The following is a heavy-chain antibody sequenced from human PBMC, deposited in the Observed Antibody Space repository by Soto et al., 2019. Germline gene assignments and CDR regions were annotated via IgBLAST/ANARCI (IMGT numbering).Heavy chain of an antibody. CDR2: IIGGDGDK. J-gene: IGHJ5*01. V-gene: IGHV3-23*01. CDR1: GFTFRTFT. CDR3: AKDRDPDAIWTFDS. Sequence: PGGSLRLSCAASGFTFRTFTMNWVRQAPGKGLEWVSGIIGGDGDKFYSDSVKGRFTISRDNSKDMLFLQMSSLRVDDTAVYYCAKDRDPDAIWTFDSSGPAPLLTLSS. D-gene: IGHD3-9*01.